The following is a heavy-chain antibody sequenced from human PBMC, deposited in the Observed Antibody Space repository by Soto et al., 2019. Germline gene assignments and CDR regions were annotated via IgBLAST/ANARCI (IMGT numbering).Heavy chain of an antibody. Sequence: GGSLRLSCAVSGFTVSSNYMSWVRQPPGKGPEWVSDIYSGGSTYYADSVKGRFTISRDNSKNTLYLQMNSLRAEDTAVYYCARERDGHNPNWFDLWGQGTLVTVSS. CDR1: GFTVSSNY. V-gene: IGHV3-53*01. D-gene: IGHD2-8*01. J-gene: IGHJ5*02. CDR2: IYSGGST. CDR3: ARERDGHNPNWFDL.